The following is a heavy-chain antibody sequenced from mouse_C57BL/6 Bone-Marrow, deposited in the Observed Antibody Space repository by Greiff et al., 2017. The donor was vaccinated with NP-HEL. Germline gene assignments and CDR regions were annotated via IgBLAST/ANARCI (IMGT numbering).Heavy chain of an antibody. Sequence: QVQLQQPGAELVRPGTSVKMSCKASGYTFTNYWIGWAKQRPGHGLEWIGDIYPGGGYTNYNEKFKGKATLTADKSSSTAYMQFSSLTSEDSAIYYCAREGSYGYDSYYFDYWGQGTTLTVSS. CDR1: GYTFTNYW. J-gene: IGHJ2*01. V-gene: IGHV1-63*01. D-gene: IGHD2-2*01. CDR2: IYPGGGYT. CDR3: AREGSYGYDSYYFDY.